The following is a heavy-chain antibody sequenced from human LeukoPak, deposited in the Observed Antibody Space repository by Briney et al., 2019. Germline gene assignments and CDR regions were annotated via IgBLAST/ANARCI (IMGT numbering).Heavy chain of an antibody. CDR1: GFTFSSYD. Sequence: GGSLRLSCAGSGFTFSSYDVNWVRQAPGKGLEWLAYISTSSRTIYYADSVKGRFTISRDNAKNSLYLQMNTLRAEDTAVYYCARGLGFWGQGTLVTVSS. CDR2: ISTSSRTI. CDR3: ARGLGF. D-gene: IGHD6-25*01. V-gene: IGHV3-48*01. J-gene: IGHJ4*02.